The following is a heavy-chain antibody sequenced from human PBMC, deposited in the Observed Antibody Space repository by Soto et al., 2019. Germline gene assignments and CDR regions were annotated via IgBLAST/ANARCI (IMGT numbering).Heavy chain of an antibody. CDR2: ISSSSSYI. CDR1: GFTFSYYS. Sequence: EVQLVESGGGLVKPGGSLRLSCAASGFTFSYYSMNWVRQAPGKGLEWVSSISSSSSYISYADSVKGRFTISRDNAKNSLDLQMNSLRAEYTAVYYCARVVDYYDPYYSYGMDVWGQGTTVTVSS. V-gene: IGHV3-21*01. CDR3: ARVVDYYDPYYSYGMDV. J-gene: IGHJ6*02. D-gene: IGHD3-22*01.